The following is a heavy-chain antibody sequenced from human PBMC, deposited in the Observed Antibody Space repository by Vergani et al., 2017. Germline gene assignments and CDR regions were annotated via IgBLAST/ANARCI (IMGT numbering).Heavy chain of an antibody. Sequence: QVQLQQWGGGLLKPSETLSLTCVVNGGSFTSYHWTWIRQSPGEGLEWVGDIDHTGRPYYNPSLKTRPTMSVDKSRNQFSLTRNSVTATDTAIYFCASVNTETNGHLYYYYYMDVWGQGTAVTVS. CDR2: IDHTGRP. V-gene: IGHV4-34*01. CDR3: ASVNTETNGHLYYYYYMDV. J-gene: IGHJ6*03. D-gene: IGHD4-11*01. CDR1: GGSFTSYH.